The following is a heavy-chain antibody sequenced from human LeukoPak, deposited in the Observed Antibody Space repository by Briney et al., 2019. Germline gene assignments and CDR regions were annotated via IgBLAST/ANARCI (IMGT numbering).Heavy chain of an antibody. CDR3: ARYSGYDEPFEY. J-gene: IGHJ4*02. Sequence: APVKVSCKASGYTFTGYYMHWVRQAPGQGLEWMGWINPNSGGTSCAQKFQGRVTMTRDTSVTTAYMELSRLRSDDTAVYYCARYSGYDEPFEYWGQGTLVTVSS. V-gene: IGHV1-2*02. CDR1: GYTFTGYY. D-gene: IGHD5-12*01. CDR2: INPNSGGT.